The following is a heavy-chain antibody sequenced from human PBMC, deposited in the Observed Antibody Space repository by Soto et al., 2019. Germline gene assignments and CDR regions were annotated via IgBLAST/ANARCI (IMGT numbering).Heavy chain of an antibody. Sequence: LSLTCTVSGGSISSYYWSWIRQPPGKGLEWIGYIYYSGSTNYNPSLKSRVTISVDTSRNQFSLKLSSVTAADTAVYYCAGGPLTYYYDSSGYLTWGQGTLVTVSS. CDR3: AGGPLTYYYDSSGYLT. J-gene: IGHJ5*02. V-gene: IGHV4-59*01. D-gene: IGHD3-22*01. CDR2: IYYSGST. CDR1: GGSISSYY.